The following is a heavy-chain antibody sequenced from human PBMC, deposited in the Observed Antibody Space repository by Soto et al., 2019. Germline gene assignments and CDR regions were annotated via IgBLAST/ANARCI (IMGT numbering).Heavy chain of an antibody. CDR2: IYDSGKT. J-gene: IGHJ4*02. CDR3: ARIPWDIVVVPAAMLYFDY. Sequence: SETLSLTCTVSGGSISTYSWSWIRQSPGKGLEWIGCIYDSGKTDSNPSLKSRVTISVDTSKSQFSLKLSSVTAADTAVYYCARIPWDIVVVPAAMLYFDYWGQGTLVTVSS. V-gene: IGHV4-59*08. CDR1: GGSISTYS. D-gene: IGHD2-2*01.